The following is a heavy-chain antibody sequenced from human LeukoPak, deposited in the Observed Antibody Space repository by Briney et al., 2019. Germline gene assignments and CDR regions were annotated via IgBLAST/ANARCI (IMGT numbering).Heavy chain of an antibody. CDR1: ASTFSSYE. Sequence: GGSLRLSCAVSASTFSSYEMNWFRQAPGKGLEWVSYISGSGSTIYYADSVKGRFTISRDNAKNALYLQMNSLRAEDTAVYYCARDLVVRGRWSWFDPWGQGTLVTVSS. J-gene: IGHJ5*02. CDR3: ARDLVVRGRWSWFDP. V-gene: IGHV3-48*03. CDR2: ISGSGSTI. D-gene: IGHD3-10*01.